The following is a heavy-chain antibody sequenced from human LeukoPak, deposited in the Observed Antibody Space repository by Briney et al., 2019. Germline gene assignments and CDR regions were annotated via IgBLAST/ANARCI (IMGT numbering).Heavy chain of an antibody. J-gene: IGHJ4*02. CDR3: ARASHDYGEYSNFDY. CDR1: GGSISSSNW. V-gene: IGHV4-4*02. CDR2: IYRSGST. Sequence: SETLSLTCGVSGGSISSSNWWTWVRQPPGKGLEWIGEIYRSGSTNYTPSPKSRVTISVDKSTNQFSLTLSSVTAADTAVYYCARASHDYGEYSNFDYWGQGTLVTVSS. D-gene: IGHD4-17*01.